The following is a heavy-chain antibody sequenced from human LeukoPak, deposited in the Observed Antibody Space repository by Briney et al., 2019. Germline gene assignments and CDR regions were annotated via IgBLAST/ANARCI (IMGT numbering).Heavy chain of an antibody. CDR1: GFTFSSYA. J-gene: IGHJ6*02. CDR3: AKDAYYDILTGYLGYYYGMDV. D-gene: IGHD3-9*01. CDR2: ISGSGGST. V-gene: IGHV3-23*01. Sequence: PGGSLRLPCAASGFTFSSYAMSWVRQAPGKGLEWVSAISGSGGSTYYADSVKGRFTISRDNSKNTLYLQMNSLRAEDTAVYYCAKDAYYDILTGYLGYYYGMDVWGQGTTVTVSS.